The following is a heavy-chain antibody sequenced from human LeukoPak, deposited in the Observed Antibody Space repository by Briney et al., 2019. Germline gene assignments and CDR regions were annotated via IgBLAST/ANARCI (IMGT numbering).Heavy chain of an antibody. V-gene: IGHV3-21*01. CDR3: ARDGTYYYDSSGYYYNYYGMDV. CDR2: ISSSSSYI. Sequence: GGSLRLSCAASGFTFSSYSMNWVRQAPGKGLEWVSSISSSSSYIYYADSVKGRFTISRDNAKNSLYLQMNSLRAEDTAVYYCARDGTYYYDSSGYYYNYYGMDVWGQGTTVTVSS. D-gene: IGHD3-22*01. J-gene: IGHJ6*02. CDR1: GFTFSSYS.